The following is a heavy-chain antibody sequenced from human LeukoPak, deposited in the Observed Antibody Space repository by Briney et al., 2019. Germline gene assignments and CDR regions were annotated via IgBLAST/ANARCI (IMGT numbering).Heavy chain of an antibody. CDR3: ARVGKQWLVPFFDY. CDR1: GGTFSSYA. Sequence: GASVKVSCKASGGTFSSYAISWVRQAPGQGLEWMGWISAYNGNTNYAQKLQGRVTMTTDTSTSTAYMELRSLRSDDTAVYYCARVGKQWLVPFFDYWGQGTLVTVSS. J-gene: IGHJ4*02. D-gene: IGHD6-19*01. V-gene: IGHV1-18*01. CDR2: ISAYNGNT.